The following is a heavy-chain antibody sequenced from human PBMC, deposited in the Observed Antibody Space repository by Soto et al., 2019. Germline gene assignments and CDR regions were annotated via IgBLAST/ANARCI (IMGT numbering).Heavy chain of an antibody. CDR3: ARGADR. Sequence: PSETLSLTCTVSGASINIGDYYWTWIRQTTGKGLEWIGNIHHSGTTKYNPSLRSRLTLSLDTSNNQFSLNLNSVTVADTAVYFCARGADRWGQGTLVTVSS. J-gene: IGHJ5*02. CDR2: IHHSGTT. V-gene: IGHV4-30-4*01. CDR1: GASINIGDYY.